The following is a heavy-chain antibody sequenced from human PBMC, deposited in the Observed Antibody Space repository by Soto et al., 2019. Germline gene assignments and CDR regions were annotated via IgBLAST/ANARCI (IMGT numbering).Heavy chain of an antibody. Sequence: QLQLQESGPGLVKTSQTLSLTCTVSGGSISSGGYYWSWIRQHPGKGLEWIGYIYYSGSTYFNPSLKIRVTISVDTSKNQFSLKVSSVTAADTAVYYCARSYTATTEANWFDPWGQGTLVTVSS. CDR1: GGSISSGGYY. D-gene: IGHD4-4*01. V-gene: IGHV4-31*03. CDR3: ARSYTATTEANWFDP. J-gene: IGHJ5*02. CDR2: IYYSGST.